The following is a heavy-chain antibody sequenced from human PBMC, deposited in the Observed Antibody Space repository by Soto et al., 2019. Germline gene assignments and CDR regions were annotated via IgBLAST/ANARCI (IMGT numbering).Heavy chain of an antibody. V-gene: IGHV1-18*01. CDR1: GYTFTTYG. J-gene: IGHJ6*02. Sequence: QVQLEQSAPEVKKPGASVKVSCKASGYTFTTYGISWVRQAPGQVLEWMGWINTHNGNTNYAQNLQGRVIMTADTATSTAYMERRSLRYHYTAVYYCTREGSSPYDYYGMDAWGQGTTGTVSS. CDR3: TREGSSPYDYYGMDA. D-gene: IGHD3-16*01. CDR2: INTHNGNT.